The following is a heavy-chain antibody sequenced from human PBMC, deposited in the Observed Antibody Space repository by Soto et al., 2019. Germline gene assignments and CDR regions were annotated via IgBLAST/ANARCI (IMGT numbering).Heavy chain of an antibody. D-gene: IGHD3-10*01. CDR1: GGSISSYY. CDR2: VHHSWGS. CDR3: ARQGFGPLHGLVAV. J-gene: IGHJ6*02. Sequence: QVQLQESGPGLVKPSETLSLSCTVSGGSISSYYWSWFRQSPGKRMEWIGYVHHSWGSSYNPSLRSRVGISLDTSKSQFSLKVTSVTATDTAVYYCARQGFGPLHGLVAVWGQGTTVTVSS. V-gene: IGHV4-59*08.